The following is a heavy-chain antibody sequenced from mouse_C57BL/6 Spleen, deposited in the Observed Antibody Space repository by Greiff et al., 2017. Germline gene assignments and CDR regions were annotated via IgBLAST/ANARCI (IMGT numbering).Heavy chain of an antibody. CDR2: INPNNGGT. Sequence: VQLQQSGPELVKPGASVKISCKASGYTFTDYNMDWVKQSPGKSLEWIGDINPNNGGTIYTQKFKGKATLTVDKSSSTAYMELRSLPSEDTAGYYCARDDGSSPFDYWGQGTTLTVSS. D-gene: IGHD1-1*01. V-gene: IGHV1-18*01. CDR3: ARDDGSSPFDY. CDR1: GYTFTDYN. J-gene: IGHJ2*01.